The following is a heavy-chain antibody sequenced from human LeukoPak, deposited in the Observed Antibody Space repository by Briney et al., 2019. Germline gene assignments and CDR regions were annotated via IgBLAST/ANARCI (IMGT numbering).Heavy chain of an antibody. CDR1: GFTFSSYW. D-gene: IGHD2-8*01. J-gene: IGHJ4*02. CDR2: INTDGSST. CDR3: ASDNGGVDY. Sequence: PGGSLRLSCEASGFTFSSYWMHWVRQAPGKGLVWVSHINTDGSSTNYADSVRGRFTVSRDNAKNTLNLQMNSLRVEDTAVYYCASDNGGVDYWGQGTLVTVSS. V-gene: IGHV3-74*01.